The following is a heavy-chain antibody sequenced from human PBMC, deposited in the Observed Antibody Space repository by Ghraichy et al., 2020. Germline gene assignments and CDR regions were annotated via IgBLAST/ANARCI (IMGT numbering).Heavy chain of an antibody. CDR1: GFTFSCYA. J-gene: IGHJ4*02. D-gene: IGHD5/OR15-5a*01. Sequence: GSLRLSCETSGFTFSCYAMTWVRQAPGKGLEWLSAISGSGAYIYYADSVKGRFTISRDNPRNTLYLQMNNLRAEDTAVYYCAKNLRPGQAVYDFWGQGTLVTVSS. V-gene: IGHV3-23*01. CDR3: AKNLRPGQAVYDF. CDR2: ISGSGAYI.